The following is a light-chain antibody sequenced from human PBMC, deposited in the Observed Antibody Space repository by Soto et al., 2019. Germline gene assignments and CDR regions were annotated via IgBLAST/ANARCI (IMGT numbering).Light chain of an antibody. V-gene: IGKV1-33*01. CDR1: QDISNY. CDR3: QQYDNLPIT. CDR2: DAS. J-gene: IGKJ5*01. Sequence: DIQMNQSPSSLSASVGDRVTITCQASQDISNYLNWYQQKPGKATKLQIYDASNLETGVPSRFSGSGSGTDFTFTISSLQPEDIETYSCQQYDNLPITFGQGTRLDIK.